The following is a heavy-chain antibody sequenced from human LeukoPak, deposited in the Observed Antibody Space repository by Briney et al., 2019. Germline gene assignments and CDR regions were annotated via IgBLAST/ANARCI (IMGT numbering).Heavy chain of an antibody. D-gene: IGHD3-22*01. CDR1: GFTFSDYY. Sequence: GGSLRLSCVASGFTFSDYYMSWIRQAPGKGLEWLSYISYSGTTIYYADSVKGRFTISRDNAKNSLYLQMNSLRVEDTAVYYCARSNNYDSSGWGYWGQGTLVTVSS. CDR2: ISYSGTTI. V-gene: IGHV3-11*01. CDR3: ARSNNYDSSGWGY. J-gene: IGHJ4*02.